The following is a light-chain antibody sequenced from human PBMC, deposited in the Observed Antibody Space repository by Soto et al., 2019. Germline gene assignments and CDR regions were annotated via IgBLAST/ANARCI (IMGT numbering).Light chain of an antibody. CDR1: QSVSSSY. CDR3: QQYGSSGT. CDR2: GAS. J-gene: IGKJ1*01. V-gene: IGKV3-20*01. Sequence: IVLPQSPCTLSLSPGERSTLSCMASQSVSSSYLAWYQQKPGQAPRLLIYGASSRATGIPDRFSGSGSGTDFTLTISRLEPEDFAVYYCQQYGSSGTFGQGTKVDIK.